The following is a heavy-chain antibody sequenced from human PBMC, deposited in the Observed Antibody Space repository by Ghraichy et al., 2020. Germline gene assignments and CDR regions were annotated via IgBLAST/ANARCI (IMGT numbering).Heavy chain of an antibody. J-gene: IGHJ6*03. V-gene: IGHV3-23*01. D-gene: IGHD2-2*01. CDR2: ISGSGGST. Sequence: GVLRLSCAASGFTFSSYAMTWVRQAPGKGLEWVSSISGSGGSTYYADSVKGRVTISSDNSKNTLYLQMNILRAEDTAVYYCAKDREGERNHCSSTTCRPYYMDVWGKGTTVTVSS. CDR1: GFTFSSYA. CDR3: AKDREGERNHCSSTTCRPYYMDV.